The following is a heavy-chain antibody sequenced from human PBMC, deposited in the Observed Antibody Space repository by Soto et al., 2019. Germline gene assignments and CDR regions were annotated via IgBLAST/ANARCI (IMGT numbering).Heavy chain of an antibody. CDR3: ARGRYGDY. CDR1: GYIFTSYG. D-gene: IGHD4-17*01. Sequence: QAHLVQSGPEVKKPGASVKVSCKGSGYIFTSYGIAWVRQAPGQGLEWMGWISAHNGNTEYAQKLQGRVTGTRDTSTSTAYLELRSLRSDDTALYYCARGRYGDYWGQGALVTVSS. J-gene: IGHJ4*02. CDR2: ISAHNGNT. V-gene: IGHV1-18*01.